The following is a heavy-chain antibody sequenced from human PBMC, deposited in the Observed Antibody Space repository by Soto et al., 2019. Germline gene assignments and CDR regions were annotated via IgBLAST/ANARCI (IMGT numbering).Heavy chain of an antibody. CDR2: IYYSGST. D-gene: IGHD2-15*01. J-gene: IGHJ5*02. V-gene: IGHV4-30-4*01. CDR3: ARGVVVVVAATKYNWFDP. Sequence: SETLSLTCTVSGGSISSGDYYWSWIRQPPGKGLEWIGYIYYSGSTYYNPSLKSRVTISVDTSKNQFSLKLSSVTAADTAVYYCARGVVVVVAATKYNWFDPWGQGTLVTVSS. CDR1: GGSISSGDYY.